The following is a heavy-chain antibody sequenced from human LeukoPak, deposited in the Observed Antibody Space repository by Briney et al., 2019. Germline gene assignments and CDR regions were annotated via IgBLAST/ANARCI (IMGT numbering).Heavy chain of an antibody. CDR2: INHSGST. J-gene: IGHJ5*02. Sequence: SETLSLTCAAYGGSFSGYYWSWIRQPPGKVLEWIGEINHSGSTNYNPSLKSRVTISVDTSKNQFSLKLSSVTAADTAVYYCARGLGLRYFDWSKNWFDPWGQGTLVTVSS. V-gene: IGHV4-34*01. CDR1: GGSFSGYY. CDR3: ARGLGLRYFDWSKNWFDP. D-gene: IGHD3-9*01.